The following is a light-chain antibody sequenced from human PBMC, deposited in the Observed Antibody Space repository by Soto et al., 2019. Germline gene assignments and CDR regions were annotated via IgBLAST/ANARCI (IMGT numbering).Light chain of an antibody. J-gene: IGLJ1*01. V-gene: IGLV2-23*01. CDR1: SSDVGSHNL. Sequence: QAVVTQPASVSGSPGQSITISCTGTSSDVGSHNLVSWYQQHPGKAPKLMIYEGNKRPSGVSNRFSGSKSGNTASLTISGLQAEDEADYYCCSYAGSSTYVFGTGTKVTVL. CDR2: EGN. CDR3: CSYAGSSTYV.